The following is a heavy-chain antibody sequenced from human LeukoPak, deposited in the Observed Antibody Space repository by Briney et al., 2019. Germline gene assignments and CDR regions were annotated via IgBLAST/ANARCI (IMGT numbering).Heavy chain of an antibody. CDR2: IYHSGST. Sequence: SETLSLTCAVSGGSFSGYYWSWIRQPPGKGLEWIGSIYHSGSTDTSYNPSLKSRVTILVDMSKNQFSLKLTSVTAADTAVYYCARSWWEPLYYFDYWGQGTLVTVSS. CDR3: ARSWWEPLYYFDY. D-gene: IGHD1-26*01. CDR1: GGSFSGYY. J-gene: IGHJ4*02. V-gene: IGHV4-34*01.